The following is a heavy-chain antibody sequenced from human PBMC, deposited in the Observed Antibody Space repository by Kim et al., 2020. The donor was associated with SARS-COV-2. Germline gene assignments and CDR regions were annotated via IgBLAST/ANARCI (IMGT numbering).Heavy chain of an antibody. CDR2: INSDGSST. J-gene: IGHJ3*02. Sequence: VGSLRLSCAASGFTFSSYWMHWVRQAPGKGLVWVSRINSDGSSTSYADSVKGRFTISRDNAKNTLYLQMNSLRAEDTAVYYCARVRFLEWSDAFDIWGQGTMVTVSS. CDR1: GFTFSSYW. CDR3: ARVRFLEWSDAFDI. V-gene: IGHV3-74*01. D-gene: IGHD3-3*01.